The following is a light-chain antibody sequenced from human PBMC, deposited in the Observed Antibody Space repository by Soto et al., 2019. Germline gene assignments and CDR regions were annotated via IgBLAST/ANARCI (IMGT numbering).Light chain of an antibody. CDR1: QTVLDSSKNKDY. CDR3: HQYYSTPRT. J-gene: IGKJ1*01. CDR2: WAS. Sequence: DNVIKRYPHSLAVTLGEGDTIKCKSSQTVLDSSKNKDYLTWYQQKPGQPPKLLIYWASTREFGVPDRFSGSGSGTNFTLTISSLQAEDVAVYYCHQYYSTPRTFGHGTKVDIK. V-gene: IGKV4-1*01.